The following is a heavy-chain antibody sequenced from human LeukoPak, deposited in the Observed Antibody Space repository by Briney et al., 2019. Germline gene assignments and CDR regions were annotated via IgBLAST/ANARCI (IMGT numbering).Heavy chain of an antibody. V-gene: IGHV3-9*01. CDR1: GFMFDDYA. Sequence: GGSLRLSCAASGFMFDDYAMHWVRQAPGKGLEWVSGISWNSGRRGYADSVKGRFTISRDNAKNSLYLQMNSLRAEDTALYYCAKWTSYYYDSSGCFDYWGQGTLVTVSS. CDR3: AKWTSYYYDSSGCFDY. D-gene: IGHD3-22*01. J-gene: IGHJ4*02. CDR2: ISWNSGRR.